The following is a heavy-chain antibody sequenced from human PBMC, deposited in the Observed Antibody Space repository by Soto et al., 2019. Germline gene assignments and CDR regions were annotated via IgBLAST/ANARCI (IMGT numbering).Heavy chain of an antibody. V-gene: IGHV3-30-3*01. D-gene: IGHD6-19*01. CDR1: AFTFSSYA. J-gene: IGHJ4*02. CDR3: ARDPAKYSSGWYYFDY. CDR2: ISYDGSNK. Sequence: GSLRLSCAASAFTFSSYAMHWVRQAPGKGLEWVAVISYDGSNKYYADSVKGRFTISRDNSKNTLYLQMNSLRPEDTAVYYCARDPAKYSSGWYYFDYWGQGTLVTVSS.